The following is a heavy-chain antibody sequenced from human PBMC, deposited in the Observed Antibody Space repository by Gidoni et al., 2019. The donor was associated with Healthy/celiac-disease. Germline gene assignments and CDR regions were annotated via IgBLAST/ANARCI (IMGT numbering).Heavy chain of an antibody. D-gene: IGHD6-19*01. CDR2: IYYSGST. Sequence: QLQLQESGPGLVQPPETLSPTCTVSGGSISSSSYYLGWIRQPPGKGLEWCGSIYYSGSTYYNPSLKSRVTISVDTSKNQFSLKLSSVSAADTAVYYCARNRKQWLVQGAFDIWGQGTMVTVSS. V-gene: IGHV4-39*01. CDR1: GGSISSSSYY. CDR3: ARNRKQWLVQGAFDI. J-gene: IGHJ3*02.